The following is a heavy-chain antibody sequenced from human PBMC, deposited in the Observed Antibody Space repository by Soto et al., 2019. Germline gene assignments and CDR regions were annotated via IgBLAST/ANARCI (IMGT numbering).Heavy chain of an antibody. CDR3: ARDLSHSSSGQPPNWFDP. Sequence: GASVKVSCKASGYTFTGYYMHWVRQAPGQGLEWMGWINPNSGGTNYAQKFQGWVTMTRDTSISTAYMELSRLRSDDTAVYYCARDLSHSSSGQPPNWFDPWGQGTLVTVSS. V-gene: IGHV1-2*04. CDR1: GYTFTGYY. J-gene: IGHJ5*02. CDR2: INPNSGGT. D-gene: IGHD3-22*01.